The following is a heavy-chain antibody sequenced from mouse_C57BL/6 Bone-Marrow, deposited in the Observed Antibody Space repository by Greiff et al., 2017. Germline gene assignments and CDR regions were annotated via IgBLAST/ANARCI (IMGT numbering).Heavy chain of an antibody. CDR3: ALYDSYAMDY. V-gene: IGHV1-26*01. J-gene: IGHJ4*01. D-gene: IGHD2-3*01. Sequence: EVQLQQSGPVLVKPGASVKISCKASGYTFTDYYMNWVKQSHGKSLEWIGDINPNNGGTSYNQKFKGKATLTVDKSSSTAYMELRSLTSEDSAVYYCALYDSYAMDYWGQGTSVTVSS. CDR1: GYTFTDYY. CDR2: INPNNGGT.